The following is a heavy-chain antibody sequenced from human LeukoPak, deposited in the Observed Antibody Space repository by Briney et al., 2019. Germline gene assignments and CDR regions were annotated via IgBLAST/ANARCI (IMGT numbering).Heavy chain of an antibody. CDR1: GFTVSSNY. Sequence: HPGGSLRLSCAASGFTVSSNYMSWVRHAPGKGLEWVSVIYSGGSTYYADSVKGRFTISRDNSKNTLYLQMNSLRAEDTAVYYCARVTAIAAAGTGAFDIWGQGTMVTPSS. J-gene: IGHJ3*02. CDR3: ARVTAIAAAGTGAFDI. V-gene: IGHV3-53*01. D-gene: IGHD6-13*01. CDR2: IYSGGST.